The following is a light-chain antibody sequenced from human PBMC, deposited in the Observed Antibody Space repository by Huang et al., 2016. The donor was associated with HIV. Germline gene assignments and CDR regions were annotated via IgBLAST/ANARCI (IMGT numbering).Light chain of an antibody. CDR1: QTVDMY. Sequence: DIQMTQSPSSLSASIGDRVTMSCRASQTVDMYLNWYQQTPGRAPKLLIYAASNLQSDVPSRFSGTGSGTNFTLIISSLQPEDFVIYFCQQTYNVPRTFGQGTALEIK. CDR3: QQTYNVPRT. J-gene: IGKJ2*01. V-gene: IGKV1-39*01. CDR2: AAS.